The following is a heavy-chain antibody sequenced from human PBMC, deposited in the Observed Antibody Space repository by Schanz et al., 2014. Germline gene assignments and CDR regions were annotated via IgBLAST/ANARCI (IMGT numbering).Heavy chain of an antibody. CDR2: IWYDGNNK. CDR3: AKSMYSTSWAFDF. CDR1: GFTFSSYG. D-gene: IGHD2-2*01. Sequence: QVQLVESGGGVVQPGGSLRLSCAASGFTFSSYGMHWVRQAPGKGLEWVAVIWYDGNNKFYADSVKGRFIISRDNSKNTLYVQMNSLRAEDTAVYYCAKSMYSTSWAFDFWGQGAQVTVSS. J-gene: IGHJ4*02. V-gene: IGHV3-33*06.